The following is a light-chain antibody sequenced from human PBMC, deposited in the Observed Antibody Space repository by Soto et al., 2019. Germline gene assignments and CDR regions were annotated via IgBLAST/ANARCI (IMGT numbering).Light chain of an antibody. CDR3: TSYTITSPYV. CDR1: SNYICRYNF. Sequence: QSVLTHPASXARTPGQSVTISFTGTSNYICRYNFVSWYQHHTVKAPKIIIYEATKRPSGVSYRVSGSKSGNTASPTISGIQAEDEADCYCTSYTITSPYVFANWTKVPV. V-gene: IGLV2-14*01. J-gene: IGLJ1*01. CDR2: EAT.